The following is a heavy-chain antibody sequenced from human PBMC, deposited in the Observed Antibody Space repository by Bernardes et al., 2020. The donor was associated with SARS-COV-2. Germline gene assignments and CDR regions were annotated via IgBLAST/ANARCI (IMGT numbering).Heavy chain of an antibody. Sequence: SETLSLTCTVSGGSISGSHYWGWIRQPPGKGLEWIGRISTSGSRSYNPSLESRVTMSVDTSKNQFSLRLSSVTAADTAVYYCVRVVQDSYGSGTYPQYYDYWGQGTLVTVSS. V-gene: IGHV4-4*07. J-gene: IGHJ4*02. D-gene: IGHD3-10*01. CDR2: ISTSGSR. CDR3: VRVVQDSYGSGTYPQYYDY. CDR1: GGSISGSHY.